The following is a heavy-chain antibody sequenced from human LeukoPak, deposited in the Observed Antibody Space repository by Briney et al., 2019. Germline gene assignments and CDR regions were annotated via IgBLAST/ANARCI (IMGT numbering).Heavy chain of an antibody. J-gene: IGHJ6*02. Sequence: ASVKVSRKASGYTFTSYDINWVRQATGQGLEWMGWMNPNSGNTGYAQKFQGRVTMTRNTSISTAYMELSSLRSEDTAVYYCARMFIAAAGTHRYYYYGMDVWGQGTTVTVSS. D-gene: IGHD6-13*01. CDR1: GYTFTSYD. CDR3: ARMFIAAAGTHRYYYYGMDV. CDR2: MNPNSGNT. V-gene: IGHV1-8*01.